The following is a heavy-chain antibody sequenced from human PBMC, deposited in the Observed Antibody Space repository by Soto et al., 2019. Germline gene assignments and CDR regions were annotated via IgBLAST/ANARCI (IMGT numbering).Heavy chain of an antibody. Sequence: QVQLQESGPGLVKPSETLSLTCTVSGGSISSYYWSWLRQPPGKGLEWIGYIYYSGSTNYNPSLKSRVTISVDTSKNQFSLKLSSVTAADTAVYYCARGLYYDFWSGYYTSGSNWFDPWGQGTLVTVSS. J-gene: IGHJ5*02. V-gene: IGHV4-59*01. CDR1: GGSISSYY. CDR3: ARGLYYDFWSGYYTSGSNWFDP. CDR2: IYYSGST. D-gene: IGHD3-3*01.